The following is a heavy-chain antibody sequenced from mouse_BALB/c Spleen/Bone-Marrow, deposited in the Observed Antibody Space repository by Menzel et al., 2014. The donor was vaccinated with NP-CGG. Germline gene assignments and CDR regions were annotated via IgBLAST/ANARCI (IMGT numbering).Heavy chain of an antibody. CDR1: GYAFTNHH. CDR3: ATEVSGIYYAMDY. J-gene: IGHJ4*01. CDR2: INPYNDYT. V-gene: IGHV1S45*01. D-gene: IGHD2-10*02. Sequence: VHVKQSGAELVRPGASVKISCKAFGYAFTNHHINWVKQRTGQGLDWIGYINPYNDYTSYNQKFKGKATLTVDKSSSTAYMELSSLTSEDSAVYYCATEVSGIYYAMDYWGQGTSVTASS.